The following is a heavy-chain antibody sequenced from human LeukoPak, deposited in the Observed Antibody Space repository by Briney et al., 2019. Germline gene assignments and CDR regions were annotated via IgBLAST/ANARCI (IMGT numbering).Heavy chain of an antibody. V-gene: IGHV4-34*01. CDR1: GGAFSGYY. J-gene: IGHJ4*02. CDR2: INHSGTT. CDR3: SRERVLRY. Sequence: SETLSLTCAVYGGAFSGYYWSWIRQPPGKGLEWIGEINHSGTTNYNPSLKSRVTISVDTSKNQFSLKLSSVTAADTAVYYCSRERVLRYWGQGTLVTVSS.